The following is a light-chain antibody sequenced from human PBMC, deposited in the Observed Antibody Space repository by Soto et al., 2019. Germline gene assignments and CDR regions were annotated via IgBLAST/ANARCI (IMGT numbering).Light chain of an antibody. CDR3: QQYNNWPAGWT. CDR1: QSVSSN. CDR2: GAS. Sequence: DIVMTQSPATLSVSPGERATLSCRASQSVSSNLAWYQQKPGQAPRLLIYGASTRATGIPARFSGSGSGTEFTLTISSLQSEDFAVYYCQQYNNWPAGWTFGQGTKVDIK. J-gene: IGKJ1*01. V-gene: IGKV3-15*01.